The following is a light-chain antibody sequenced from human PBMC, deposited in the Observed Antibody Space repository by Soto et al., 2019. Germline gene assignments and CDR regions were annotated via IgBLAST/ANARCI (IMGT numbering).Light chain of an antibody. CDR1: SSNIGSNT. J-gene: IGLJ1*01. Sequence: QSALTQSPSASGTPGQRVTISCSGSSSNIGSNTVNWYQQLPGMAPRLLIYRDIQRPSGVPDRFSGSKSGTSASLAISGLXSEDEADYYCAAWDDSLNGFVFGTGTKVTVL. V-gene: IGLV1-44*01. CDR3: AAWDDSLNGFV. CDR2: RDI.